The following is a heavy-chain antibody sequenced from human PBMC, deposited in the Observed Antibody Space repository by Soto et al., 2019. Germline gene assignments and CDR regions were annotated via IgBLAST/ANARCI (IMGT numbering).Heavy chain of an antibody. Sequence: QVQLQESGPGLVKPSGTLSLTCAVSGGSISSSNWWSWVRQPPGKGLEWIGEIYHSGSTNYNPSLKSRVTISVDKSKNQFSLKLSSVTAADTAVYYCARCTRSPRIRPHYYYGMDVWGQGTTVTVSS. CDR2: IYHSGST. V-gene: IGHV4-4*02. J-gene: IGHJ6*02. CDR1: GGSISSSNW. CDR3: ARCTRSPRIRPHYYYGMDV. D-gene: IGHD6-6*01.